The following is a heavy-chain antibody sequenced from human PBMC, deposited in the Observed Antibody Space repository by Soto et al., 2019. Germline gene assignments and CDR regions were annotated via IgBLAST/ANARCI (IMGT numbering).Heavy chain of an antibody. D-gene: IGHD3-9*01. J-gene: IGHJ5*02. CDR2: IYYSAST. Sequence: SETLSLTCTVSGGSISSYYSSWIRQPPGKGLEWIGYIYYSASTNYNPSFESRVTISADMAKNEFSLKLSSVTAADTAMYFCARVRYFAPDPWGQGTLVTVSS. CDR3: ARVRYFAPDP. CDR1: GGSISSYY. V-gene: IGHV4-59*01.